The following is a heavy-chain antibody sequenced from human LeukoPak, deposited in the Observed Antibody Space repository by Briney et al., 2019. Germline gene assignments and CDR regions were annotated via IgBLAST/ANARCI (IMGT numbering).Heavy chain of an antibody. CDR2: IHHSGTT. V-gene: IGHV4-39*07. D-gene: IGHD1-26*01. Sequence: SETLSLTCTVSGGSISTSTYYWGWIRQPPGKGLEWIGEIHHSGTTYYHPSLKSRLTISVDTSKNQFSLKLSSVTAADTAVFYCARENSGSYREFDYWGQGTLVTVSS. J-gene: IGHJ4*02. CDR1: GGSISTSTYY. CDR3: ARENSGSYREFDY.